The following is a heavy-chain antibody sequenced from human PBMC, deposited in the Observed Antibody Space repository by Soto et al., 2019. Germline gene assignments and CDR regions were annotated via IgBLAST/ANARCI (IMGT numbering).Heavy chain of an antibody. D-gene: IGHD4-17*01. CDR1: GFTFRNYW. J-gene: IGHJ4*02. Sequence: EVQLVESGGGLVQPGGSLRLSCAASGFTFRNYWMSWVRQAPGKGLEWVANIQQDGRDKYYVDSVRGRITISRDNARNSLYLQMNSLRAEDTAVYYCARGVDDYADYRFDYWGQGTLVTVSS. CDR3: ARGVDDYADYRFDY. V-gene: IGHV3-7*01. CDR2: IQQDGRDK.